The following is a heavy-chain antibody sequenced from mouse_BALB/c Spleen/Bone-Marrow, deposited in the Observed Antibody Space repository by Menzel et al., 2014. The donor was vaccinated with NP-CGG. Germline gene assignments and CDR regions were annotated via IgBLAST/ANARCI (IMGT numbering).Heavy chain of an antibody. CDR3: ASYYYGRSSFTY. CDR1: GFNTKDTY. Sequence: EVKLMESGAELVKPGASVKLSCTASGFNTKDTYMHWVRQRPEQGLEWIGRIDPANGNTKYDPKFQGKATITADTSSNTAYLQLSSLTSEDTAVYYCASYYYGRSSFTYWGQGTLVTVSA. D-gene: IGHD1-1*01. V-gene: IGHV14-3*02. CDR2: IDPANGNT. J-gene: IGHJ3*01.